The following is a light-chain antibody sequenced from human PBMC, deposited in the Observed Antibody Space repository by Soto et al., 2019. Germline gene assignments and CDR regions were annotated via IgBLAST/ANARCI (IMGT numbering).Light chain of an antibody. V-gene: IGKV3-11*01. CDR1: QSVSSSY. CDR2: DAS. CDR3: QQRSTGPPLT. Sequence: EMVLTQSPGTLSLSQGDRATLSCRASQSVSSSYLAWYQQRPGQAPRLLIYDASNRASGIPARFSGSGSGTDFTLTISSLEPEDFAVYYCQQRSTGPPLTFGGGTKVDNK. J-gene: IGKJ4*01.